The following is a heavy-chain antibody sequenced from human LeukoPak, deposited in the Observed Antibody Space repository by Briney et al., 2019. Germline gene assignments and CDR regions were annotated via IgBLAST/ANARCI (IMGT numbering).Heavy chain of an antibody. V-gene: IGHV3-15*01. D-gene: IGHD3-3*01. Sequence: GGSLRLSCAASGFTFSNAWMSWVRQAPGKGLEWVGRIKSKADGCTTDYAAPVKGRFTISRDDSKNALYLQMDSLKTEDTAVFYCTTLSWSGYLDYWGQGTLVTVSS. CDR2: IKSKADGCTT. CDR3: TTLSWSGYLDY. J-gene: IGHJ4*02. CDR1: GFTFSNAW.